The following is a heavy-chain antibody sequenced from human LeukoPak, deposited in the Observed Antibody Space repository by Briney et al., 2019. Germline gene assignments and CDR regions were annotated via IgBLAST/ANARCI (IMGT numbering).Heavy chain of an antibody. CDR2: MNPNSGNT. D-gene: IGHD3-10*01. J-gene: IGHJ4*02. CDR3: ASGLWFGELFSDY. V-gene: IGHV1-8*01. Sequence: ASVKVSCKASGYTFTGYDINWVRQATGQGLEWMGWMNPNSGNTGYAQKFQGRVTMTRNTSISTAYMELSSLRSEDTAVYYCASGLWFGELFSDYWGQGTLVTVSS. CDR1: GYTFTGYD.